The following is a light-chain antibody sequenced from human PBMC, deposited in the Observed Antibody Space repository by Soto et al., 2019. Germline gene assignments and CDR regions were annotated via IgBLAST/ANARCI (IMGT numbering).Light chain of an antibody. J-gene: IGLJ2*01. CDR3: WSYAGGNTGV. CDR2: DVS. Sequence: QSALTQPRSVSASPGQSVTISCTGTSSDVGGYNYVSWYQQHPGKAPKLMIYDVSKRPSGVPDRFSGSKSGNTASLTISGLQAEDEADYYCWSYAGGNTGVFGGGTSSPS. CDR1: SSDVGGYNY. V-gene: IGLV2-11*01.